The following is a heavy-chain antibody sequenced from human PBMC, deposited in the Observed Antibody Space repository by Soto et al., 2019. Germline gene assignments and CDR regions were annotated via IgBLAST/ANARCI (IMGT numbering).Heavy chain of an antibody. CDR1: GYTLTELS. V-gene: IGHV1-24*01. CDR2: FDPEDGEE. D-gene: IGHD3-9*01. Sequence: ASVKVSCKVSGYTLTELSMQWVRQAPGKGLEWMGGFDPEDGEEMYAQKFQGRVTMTEDTSTDTAYMELSGLRSDDTGVYYCAHDIPLRLWGQGTLVTVS. CDR3: AHDIPLRL. J-gene: IGHJ4*02.